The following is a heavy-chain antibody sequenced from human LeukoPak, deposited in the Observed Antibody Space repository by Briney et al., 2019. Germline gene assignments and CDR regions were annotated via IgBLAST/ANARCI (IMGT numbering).Heavy chain of an antibody. CDR2: NSDGSTT. V-gene: IGHV3-74*01. Sequence: GGSLRLSCAASGYSFSTYGMHWVRQAPGKGLVWVSRNSDGSTTSYAESVKGRFTISRDNAKNTLYLQMNSLRAEDTAVYYCARLRVSSSYYSDYWGQGTLVTVSS. D-gene: IGHD2-2*01. J-gene: IGHJ4*02. CDR3: ARLRVSSSYYSDY. CDR1: GYSFSTYG.